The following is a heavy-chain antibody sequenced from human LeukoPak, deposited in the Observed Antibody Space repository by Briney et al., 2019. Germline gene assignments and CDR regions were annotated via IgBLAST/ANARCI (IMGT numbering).Heavy chain of an antibody. CDR3: ARDFLVVGATGDYYYGMDV. CDR1: GGSISSSSYY. CDR2: IYYSGST. J-gene: IGHJ6*02. Sequence: SETLSLTCTVSGGSISSSSYYWGWIRQPPGKGLEWIGYIYYSGSTNYNPSLKSRVTISVDTSKNQFSLKLSSVTAADTAVYYCARDFLVVGATGDYYYGMDVWGQGTTVTVSS. D-gene: IGHD1-26*01. V-gene: IGHV4-61*01.